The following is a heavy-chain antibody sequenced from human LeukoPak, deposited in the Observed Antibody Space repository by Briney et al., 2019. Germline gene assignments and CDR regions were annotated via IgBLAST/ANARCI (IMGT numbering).Heavy chain of an antibody. D-gene: IGHD2-2*02. CDR1: GFSLSTSGVG. Sequence: SGPTLVKPTQTLTLTCTFSGFSLSTSGVGVGWIRQPPGKALEWLGIIYWNDDKYYSPSLKSRLTLTRGSSKNQVVLTLTNMDPVDTATYYCAHRDFSYTRSERFDFWGQGAPVTVSS. CDR2: IYWNDDK. CDR3: AHRDFSYTRSERFDF. V-gene: IGHV2-5*01. J-gene: IGHJ4*02.